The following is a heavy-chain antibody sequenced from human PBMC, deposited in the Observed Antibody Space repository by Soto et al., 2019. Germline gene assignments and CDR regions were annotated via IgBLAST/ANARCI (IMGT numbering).Heavy chain of an antibody. V-gene: IGHV3-49*04. D-gene: IGHD4-17*01. J-gene: IGHJ4*02. Sequence: LRLSCTASGFTFGDYAMSWVRQAPGKGLEWVGFIRSKAYGGTTEYAASVKGRFTISRDDSKSIAYLQMNSLKTEDTAVYYCTRTVTTSYYFDYWGQGTLVTVSS. CDR2: IRSKAYGGTT. CDR1: GFTFGDYA. CDR3: TRTVTTSYYFDY.